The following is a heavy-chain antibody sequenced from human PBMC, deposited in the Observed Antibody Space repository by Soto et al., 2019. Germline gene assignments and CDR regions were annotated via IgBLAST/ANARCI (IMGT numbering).Heavy chain of an antibody. CDR3: ARELGFCSRSSCSRPPLGY. V-gene: IGHV3-33*01. CDR2: IWSDGRNK. Sequence: GGSLRLSCAASGFVFSNYGMHWVRQAPGKGLQWVAIIWSDGRNKYYADSLKGRFTISRDNSKNTLYLQMNSLRAEDTAIYYCARELGFCSRSSCSRPPLGYWAQGNLVPVSS. J-gene: IGHJ4*02. D-gene: IGHD6-13*01. CDR1: GFVFSNYG.